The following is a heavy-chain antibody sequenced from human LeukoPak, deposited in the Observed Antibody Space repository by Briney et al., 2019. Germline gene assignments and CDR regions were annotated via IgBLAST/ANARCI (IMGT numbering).Heavy chain of an antibody. CDR3: AKVYPLGFHFDY. D-gene: IGHD7-27*01. CDR1: GFTFSSYG. CDR2: IRYDGSNK. Sequence: GRSLRLSCAASGFTFSSYGMHWVRQAPGKGLEWVAFIRYDGSNKYYADSVKGRFTISRDNSKNTLYLQMNSLRAEDTAVYYCAKVYPLGFHFDYWGQGTLVTVSS. J-gene: IGHJ4*02. V-gene: IGHV3-30*02.